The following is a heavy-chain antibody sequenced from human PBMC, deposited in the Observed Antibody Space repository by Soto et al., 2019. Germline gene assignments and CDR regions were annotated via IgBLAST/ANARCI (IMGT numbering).Heavy chain of an antibody. D-gene: IGHD6-6*01. CDR1: GFTFSSYA. CDR3: AKGDGRIVPRHFDY. Sequence: EVQLLESGGGLVQPGGSLRLSCAASGFTFSSYAMSWVRQAPGKGLGWVSGISSGGGSPYNADSVKGRFTISRDNYKNTLYLQMDSLRADDTAVYYCAKGDGRIVPRHFDYWGQGTLVTVSS. V-gene: IGHV3-23*01. J-gene: IGHJ4*02. CDR2: ISSGGGSP.